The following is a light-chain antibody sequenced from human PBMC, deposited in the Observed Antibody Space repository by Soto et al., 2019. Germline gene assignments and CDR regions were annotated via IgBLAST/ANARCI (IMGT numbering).Light chain of an antibody. CDR3: SSYAGSNNPYV. CDR1: SSDVGGYNY. Sequence: QSALTQPPSASGSPGQSVTISCTGTSSDVGGYNYVSWYQQHPGKAPKLMIYEVSKRPSGVPDRFSGSKSVNTASLTVSGLQAEAAADYYCSSYAGSNNPYVFGTGTKLTVL. CDR2: EVS. V-gene: IGLV2-8*01. J-gene: IGLJ1*01.